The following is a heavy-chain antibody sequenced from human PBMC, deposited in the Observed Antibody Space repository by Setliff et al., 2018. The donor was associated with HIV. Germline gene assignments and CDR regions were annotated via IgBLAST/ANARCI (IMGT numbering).Heavy chain of an antibody. CDR1: GGSFSDYY. V-gene: IGHV4-34*01. D-gene: IGHD6-6*01. J-gene: IGHJ5*02. Sequence: SETLSLTCAVYGGSFSDYYWSWIRQPPGKGLEWIGEINHSGSTNYNPSLKSRVTISVDTSKNQFSLKLSPVTAADTAVYYCARGGRSLAAQTWFDPWGQGTRVTVSS. CDR3: ARGGRSLAAQTWFDP. CDR2: INHSGST.